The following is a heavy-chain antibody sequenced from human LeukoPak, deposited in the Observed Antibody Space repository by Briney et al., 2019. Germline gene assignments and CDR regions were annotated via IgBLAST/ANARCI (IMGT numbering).Heavy chain of an antibody. D-gene: IGHD3-22*01. Sequence: PSETLSLTCTVSGGSISSYYWSWIRQPPGKGLEWIGYIYYSGSTNYNPSLKSRVTISVDTSKNQFSLKLSSVTAADTAAYYCARHYDSSGYYYLNYWGQGTLVTVSS. CDR3: ARHYDSSGYYYLNY. CDR1: GGSISSYY. CDR2: IYYSGST. V-gene: IGHV4-59*01. J-gene: IGHJ4*02.